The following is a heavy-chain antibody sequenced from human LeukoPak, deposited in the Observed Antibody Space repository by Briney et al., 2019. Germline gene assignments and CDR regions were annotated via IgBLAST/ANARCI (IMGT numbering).Heavy chain of an antibody. CDR2: IRYDGNDK. J-gene: IGHJ6*03. CDR1: GFPFSYYG. CDR3: ARGGFCSGGSCPVDYYYYMDV. Sequence: GGSLRLSCAASGFPFSYYGMHWVRQAPGKGLEWVAFIRYDGNDKFYAESVKGRFTISRDNAKNTLYLQLNSLRAEDTAVYYCARGGFCSGGSCPVDYYYYMDVWGKGTTVTVSS. D-gene: IGHD2-15*01. V-gene: IGHV3-30*02.